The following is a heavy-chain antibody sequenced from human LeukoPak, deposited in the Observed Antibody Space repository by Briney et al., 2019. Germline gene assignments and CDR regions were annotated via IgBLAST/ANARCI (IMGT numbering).Heavy chain of an antibody. CDR3: TRDYYESSGLPFDY. J-gene: IGHJ4*02. CDR1: GYSFRSHS. CDR2: ISSISHYI. V-gene: IGHV3-21*01. Sequence: GGSLRLSCAGSGYSFRSHSMNWVRQAPGKGLEWVSSISSISHYIYYADSVKGRFTISRDNAKNSLYLQMNILRAEDTALYYCTRDYYESSGLPFDYWGQGTLVTVSS. D-gene: IGHD3-22*01.